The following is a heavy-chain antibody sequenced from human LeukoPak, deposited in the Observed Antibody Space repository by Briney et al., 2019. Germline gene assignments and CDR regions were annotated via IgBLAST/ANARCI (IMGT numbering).Heavy chain of an antibody. J-gene: IGHJ4*02. CDR2: MNPNSGNT. CDR3: ARALGYCSGGSCYPSGS. D-gene: IGHD2-15*01. CDR1: GYTFISYD. V-gene: IGHV1-8*01. Sequence: ASVKVSCKASGYTFISYDINWVRQATGQGPEWMGWMNPNSGNTGYAQKFQGRVTMTRNTSISTAYMELSSLRSEDTAVYYCARALGYCSGGSCYPSGSWGQGTLVTVSS.